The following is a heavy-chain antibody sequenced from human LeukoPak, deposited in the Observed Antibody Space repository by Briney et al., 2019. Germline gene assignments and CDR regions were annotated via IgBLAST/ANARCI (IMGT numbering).Heavy chain of an antibody. Sequence: SVKVSCKASGFTFTSSALQWVRQARGQRLEWIGWIVVGSGNTNYAQKFQERVTITRDMSTSTAYMELSSLRSEDTAVYYCAAASYYYDSSGSLDYWGQGTLVTVSS. D-gene: IGHD3-22*01. CDR1: GFTFTSSA. CDR2: IVVGSGNT. V-gene: IGHV1-58*01. CDR3: AAASYYYDSSGSLDY. J-gene: IGHJ4*02.